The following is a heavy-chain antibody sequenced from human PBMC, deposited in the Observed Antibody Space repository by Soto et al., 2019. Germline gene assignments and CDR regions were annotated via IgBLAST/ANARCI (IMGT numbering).Heavy chain of an antibody. D-gene: IGHD1-7*01. CDR3: AKVKMARELLYAFDI. CDR2: ISWNSGSI. V-gene: IGHV3-9*01. CDR1: GFTFDDYA. Sequence: PGGSLRLSCAASGFTFDDYAMHWVWQAPGKGLEWVSGISWNSGSIGYADSVKGRFTISRDNAKNSLYLQMNSLRAEDTALYYCAKVKMARELLYAFDIWGQGTMVTV. J-gene: IGHJ3*02.